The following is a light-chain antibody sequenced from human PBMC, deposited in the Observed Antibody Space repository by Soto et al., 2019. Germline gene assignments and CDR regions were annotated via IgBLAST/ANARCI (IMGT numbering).Light chain of an antibody. V-gene: IGKV1-5*03. CDR1: QTISSW. Sequence: DIQMTQSPSTLSGSVGDRVTITCRASQTISSWLAWYQQKQGKAPKLLIYKASTLKSGVPSRFRGSASGTEFTLTISRLEPEDFAVYFCQQYSDLPMTFGQGTRLEIK. J-gene: IGKJ5*01. CDR3: QQYSDLPMT. CDR2: KAS.